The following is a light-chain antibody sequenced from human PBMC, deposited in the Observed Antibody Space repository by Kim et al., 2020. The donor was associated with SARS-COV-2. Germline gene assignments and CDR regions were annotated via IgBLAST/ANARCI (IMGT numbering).Light chain of an antibody. J-gene: IGLJ3*02. CDR1: TGPVTSGHF. Sequence: PGGTVTPTSGSSTGPVTSGHFPYWFQQKPGQAPRTLIYAVTKRVSWTPARFSGSLPGGKAALSLSGAQPEDEAEYYCLLFYSGVRVFGGGTHLTVL. V-gene: IGLV7-46*01. CDR2: AVT. CDR3: LLFYSGVRV.